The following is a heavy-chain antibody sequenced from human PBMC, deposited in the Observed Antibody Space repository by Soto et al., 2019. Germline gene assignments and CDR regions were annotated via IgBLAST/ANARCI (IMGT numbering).Heavy chain of an antibody. CDR2: IGTSGSNT. Sequence: QVQLVESGGGLVKPGGSLRLSCAASGFRFSDFYMTWIRQAPGKGLEWVSHIGTSGSNTNYADAVKGRFTVSRDNGNNALYLEMNDLRVEDTAVYFCARDRDTYRHGFLDYWGQGTLVSVSS. CDR3: ARDRDTYRHGFLDY. V-gene: IGHV3-11*05. D-gene: IGHD3-3*01. CDR1: GFRFSDFY. J-gene: IGHJ4*02.